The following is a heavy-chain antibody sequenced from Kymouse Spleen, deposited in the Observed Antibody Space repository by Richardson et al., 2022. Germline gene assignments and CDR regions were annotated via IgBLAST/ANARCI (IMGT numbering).Heavy chain of an antibody. CDR1: GGSISSSSYY. CDR2: IYYSGST. J-gene: IGHJ6*02. Sequence: QLQLQESGPGLVKPSETLSLTCTVSGGSISSSSYYWGWIRQPPGKGLEWIGSIYYSGSTYYNPSLKSRVTISVDTSKNQFSLKLSSVTAADTAVYYCARDSSGQYYYYYYGMDVWGQGTTVTVSS. V-gene: IGHV4-39*01. D-gene: IGHD6-19*01. CDR3: ARDSSGQYYYYYYGMDV.